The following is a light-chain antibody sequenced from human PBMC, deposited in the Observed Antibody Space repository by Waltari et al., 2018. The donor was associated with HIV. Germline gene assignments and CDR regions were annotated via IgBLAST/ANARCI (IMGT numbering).Light chain of an antibody. CDR1: SSNIGSNT. J-gene: IGLJ3*02. CDR2: DNN. V-gene: IGLV1-44*01. Sequence: QSVLSQPPSASGTPGQRVTISCSGSSSNIGSNTVNWYQQLPGTAPKLLIYDNNHRPSVVPDRFSGSKSGTSASLAISGLQSEDEAHYYCATWDDSLNGRVFGGGTRLTVL. CDR3: ATWDDSLNGRV.